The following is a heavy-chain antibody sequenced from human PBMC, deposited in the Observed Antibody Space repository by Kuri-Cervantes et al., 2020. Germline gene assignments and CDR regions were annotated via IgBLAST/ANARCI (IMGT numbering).Heavy chain of an antibody. J-gene: IGHJ4*02. CDR2: INPNSGGT. CDR3: ARGYYGSGSHYNAPGY. CDR1: GYTFTGYY. D-gene: IGHD3-10*01. Sequence: ASVKVSCKASGYTFTGYYMHWVRQAPGQGLEWMGWINPNSGGTNYAQKLQGRVTMTTDTSTSTAYMELRSLRSDDTAVYYCARGYYGSGSHYNAPGYWGQGTLVTVSS. V-gene: IGHV1-2*02.